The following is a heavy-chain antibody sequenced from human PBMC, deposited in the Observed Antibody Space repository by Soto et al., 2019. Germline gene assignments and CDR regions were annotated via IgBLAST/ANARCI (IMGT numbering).Heavy chain of an antibody. CDR3: AKQVRDGTSSPYYFDY. Sequence: LRLSCAGSGFTFSNYAMSWVRQAPGKGLEWVSAISSAVNTYYADSVKGRFTISRDNSKNTLSLQMNSLRAEDTAVYYCAKQVRDGTSSPYYFDYWGQGTLVTVSS. J-gene: IGHJ4*02. CDR1: GFTFSNYA. D-gene: IGHD6-6*01. CDR2: ISSAVNT. V-gene: IGHV3-23*01.